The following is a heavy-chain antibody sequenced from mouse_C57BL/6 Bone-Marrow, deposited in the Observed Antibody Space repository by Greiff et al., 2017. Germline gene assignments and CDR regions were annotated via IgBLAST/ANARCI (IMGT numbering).Heavy chain of an antibody. CDR1: GYTFTDYY. Sequence: EVHLVESGPVLVKPGASVKMSCKASGYTFTDYYMNWVKQSHGKSLEWIGVINPYNGGTSYNQKFKGKATLTVDKSSSTAYMELNSLTSEDSAVYYCARTLLLRYWYCDVWGTGTTVTVSS. D-gene: IGHD1-1*01. CDR2: INPYNGGT. V-gene: IGHV1-19*01. CDR3: ARTLLLRYWYCDV. J-gene: IGHJ1*03.